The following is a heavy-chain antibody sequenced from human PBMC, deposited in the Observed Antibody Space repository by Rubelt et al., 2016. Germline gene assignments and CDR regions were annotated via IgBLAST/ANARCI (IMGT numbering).Heavy chain of an antibody. CDR2: INHSGST. CDR1: GGSFSGYY. D-gene: IGHD5-24*01. J-gene: IGHJ5*02. V-gene: IGHV4-34*01. Sequence: QVQLQQWGAGLLKPSETLSLTCAVYGGSFSGYYWSWIRQPPGKGLEWIGVINHSGSTNYNPSPKSGVTISVDSAKNQFSLKLSPVTAADTAVYYCARGRRPGDGYNPQMRWFDPWGQGTLVTVSS. CDR3: ARGRRPGDGYNPQMRWFDP.